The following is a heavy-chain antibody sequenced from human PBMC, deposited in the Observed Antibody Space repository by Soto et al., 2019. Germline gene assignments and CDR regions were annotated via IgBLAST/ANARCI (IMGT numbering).Heavy chain of an antibody. V-gene: IGHV3-23*01. CDR2: ISGSGSNT. CDR3: AKEGQQLGGGYFDY. D-gene: IGHD6-13*01. Sequence: EVQLLESGGGLVQPGGSLRLSCAASGFTFSSYAMSWVRQAPGKGLEWVSAISGSGSNTYYADSVKGRFTISRDNSKNPLYRQMNSPGAEDTAVYYCAKEGQQLGGGYFDYWGQGTLVTVSS. J-gene: IGHJ4*02. CDR1: GFTFSSYA.